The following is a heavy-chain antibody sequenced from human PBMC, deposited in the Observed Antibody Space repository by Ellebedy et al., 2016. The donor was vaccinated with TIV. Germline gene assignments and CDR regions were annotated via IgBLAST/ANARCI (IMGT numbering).Heavy chain of an antibody. CDR2: IYYSGST. Sequence: SETLSLTCTVSGGSISRSSYYWGWIRQPPGKGLEWIGSIYYSGSTYYNPSLNSRVTISVDTSKNQFSLKLNFVTAADTAVYYCASGMRVYKYGMDVWGQGTTVTVSS. CDR1: GGSISRSSYY. J-gene: IGHJ6*02. V-gene: IGHV4-39*01. CDR3: ASGMRVYKYGMDV.